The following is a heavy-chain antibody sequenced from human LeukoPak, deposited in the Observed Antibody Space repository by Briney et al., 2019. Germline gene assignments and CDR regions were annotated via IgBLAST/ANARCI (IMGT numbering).Heavy chain of an antibody. V-gene: IGHV3-48*01. J-gene: IGHJ3*02. CDR3: ARDRNTMIVVVPYAFDI. D-gene: IGHD3-22*01. Sequence: GGSLRLSCAASGFTFSSYSMKWVPQAPGKGLEWGSYISSSSSTIYYADSVKGRFTISRDNAKNSLYLQMNSLRAEDTAVYYCARDRNTMIVVVPYAFDIWGQGTMVTVSS. CDR1: GFTFSSYS. CDR2: ISSSSSTI.